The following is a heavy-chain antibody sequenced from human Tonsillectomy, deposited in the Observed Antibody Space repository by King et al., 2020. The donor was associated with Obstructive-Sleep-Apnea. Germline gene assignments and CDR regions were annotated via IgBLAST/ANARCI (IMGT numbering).Heavy chain of an antibody. J-gene: IGHJ4*02. CDR3: VKHDYYDGL. CDR2: IYYDGSKE. D-gene: IGHD3-16*01. CDR1: GITFSNFA. V-gene: IGHV3-33*06. Sequence: VQLVESGGGVVQPGRSLRLSCKATGITFSNFAMHWVRQAPGGGLEWVAVIYYDGSKEYYVDSVKGRFTISRDNSKNTLYLQMTNLRAEDTGVYYYVKHDYYDGLWGQGTLVTVSS.